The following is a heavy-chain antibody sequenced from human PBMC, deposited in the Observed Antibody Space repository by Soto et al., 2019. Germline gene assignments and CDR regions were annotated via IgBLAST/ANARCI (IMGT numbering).Heavy chain of an antibody. D-gene: IGHD3-22*01. Sequence: EVQLVETGGGLIQPGGSLRLSCAASGFTVSSNYMSWVRQAPGKGLEWVSVIYSGGSTYYADSVKGRFTISRDNSKNTLYFQMNSLRAEDTAVYYCARDTSSGYYYGPLDYWGQGTLVTVSS. CDR3: ARDTSSGYYYGPLDY. J-gene: IGHJ4*02. V-gene: IGHV3-53*02. CDR1: GFTVSSNY. CDR2: IYSGGST.